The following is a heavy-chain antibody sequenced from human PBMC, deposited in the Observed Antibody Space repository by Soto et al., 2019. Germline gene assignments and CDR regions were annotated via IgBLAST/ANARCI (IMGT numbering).Heavy chain of an antibody. D-gene: IGHD3-10*01. CDR3: TKSLNHYCMDV. CDR2: INPKTGGT. J-gene: IGHJ6*02. Sequence: QVQLVQSGAEVRKHGASVKVSCKASGYTFTAYYVHWVRQAPGQGLEWMGWINPKTGGTKYAQKFQGWGTRTRDTSISTAYMELGRLRSDDMAMYYCTKSLNHYCMDVWGQGTTVTVSS. V-gene: IGHV1-2*04. CDR1: GYTFTAYY.